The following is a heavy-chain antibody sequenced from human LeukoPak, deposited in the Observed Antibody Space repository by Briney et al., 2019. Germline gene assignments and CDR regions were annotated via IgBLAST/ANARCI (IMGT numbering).Heavy chain of an antibody. CDR1: GGSISSSNW. D-gene: IGHD6-13*01. V-gene: IGHV4-4*02. J-gene: IGHJ4*02. CDR3: ARHSSSWWDYFDY. Sequence: PSETLSLTCAVSGGSISSSNWWSWVRQPPGKGLEWIGEIYHSGSTNYNPSLKSRVTISVDKSKNQFSLKLSSVTAADTAVYYCARHSSSWWDYFDYWGQGTLVTVSS. CDR2: IYHSGST.